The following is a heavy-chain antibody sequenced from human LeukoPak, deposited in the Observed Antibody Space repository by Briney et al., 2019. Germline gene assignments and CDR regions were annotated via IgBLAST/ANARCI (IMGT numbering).Heavy chain of an antibody. D-gene: IGHD4-17*01. Sequence: SETLSLTCTVSGGSISSSSYYWGWIRQPPGKGLEWIGSIYYSGSTYYNPSLKSRVTISVDTSKNQFSLKLSSVTAADTAVYYCASPLLFTVTEESGAFDIWGQGTMVTVSS. CDR3: ASPLLFTVTEESGAFDI. V-gene: IGHV4-39*07. CDR1: GGSISSSSYY. CDR2: IYYSGST. J-gene: IGHJ3*02.